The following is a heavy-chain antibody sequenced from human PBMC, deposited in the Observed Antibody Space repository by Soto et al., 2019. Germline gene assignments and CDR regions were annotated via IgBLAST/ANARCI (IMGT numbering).Heavy chain of an antibody. V-gene: IGHV4-31*03. D-gene: IGHD2-2*01. Sequence: SETLSLTCTVSGGCISSGGYDWSWIRQHPGKGLEWIGYIYYSGSTYYNPSLKSRVTISVDTSKNQFSLKLSSVTAADTAVYYCARATYCSSTSCYASSSYYSGMDVWGQGTTVTVSS. CDR2: IYYSGST. J-gene: IGHJ6*02. CDR1: GGCISSGGYD. CDR3: ARATYCSSTSCYASSSYYSGMDV.